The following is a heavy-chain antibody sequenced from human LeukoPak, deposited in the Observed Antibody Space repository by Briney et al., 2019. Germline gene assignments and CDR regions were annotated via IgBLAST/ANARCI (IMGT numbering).Heavy chain of an antibody. Sequence: GGSLRLSCAASGFSFSNYWMHWVGQAPGKGLVWVSRINSDGISTGYADSVKGRFTVSRDNAKKTLYLQMNSLRAEDTAVYYCARDVGNFDYWGQGTLVTVSS. J-gene: IGHJ4*02. CDR1: GFSFSNYW. CDR2: INSDGIST. V-gene: IGHV3-74*01. CDR3: ARDVGNFDY.